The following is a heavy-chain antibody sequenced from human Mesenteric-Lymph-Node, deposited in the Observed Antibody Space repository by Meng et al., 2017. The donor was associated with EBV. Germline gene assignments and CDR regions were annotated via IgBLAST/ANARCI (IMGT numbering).Heavy chain of an antibody. J-gene: IGHJ4*02. CDR1: GYRFNSYG. CDR2: ISADNGNT. D-gene: IGHD3-10*01. V-gene: IGHV1-18*01. CDR3: ASSGSGINFDY. Sequence: QVQLVQSGAEVKKPGASVKVSCKASGYRFNSYGISWVRQAPGQGLEWMGWISADNGNTIFAQKFQGRVTMTADSSTSTAYMEVTSLTSDDTAVYYCASSGSGINFDYWGQGTLVTVSS.